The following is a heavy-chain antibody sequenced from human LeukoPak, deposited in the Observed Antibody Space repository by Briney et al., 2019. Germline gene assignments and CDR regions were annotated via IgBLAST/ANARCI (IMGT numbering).Heavy chain of an antibody. CDR3: ARGGVYYGSGSHPLDY. Sequence: GGSLRLPCAASGFTFNSYEMNWVRQAPGKGLEWVSYISSSGSTIFYADSVKGRFTISRDNAKNSLYLRMNSLRAEDTAVYYCARGGVYYGSGSHPLDYWGQGTLVTVSS. J-gene: IGHJ4*02. CDR2: ISSSGSTI. V-gene: IGHV3-48*03. D-gene: IGHD3-10*01. CDR1: GFTFNSYE.